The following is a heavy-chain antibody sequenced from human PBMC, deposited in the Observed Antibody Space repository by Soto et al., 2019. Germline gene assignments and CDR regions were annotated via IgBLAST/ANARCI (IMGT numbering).Heavy chain of an antibody. CDR3: ARHGGDYYDSSGYYSPYGMDV. CDR2: IYPGDSDT. Sequence: GESLKISCKGSGYSLTSYWIGWVRQMPGKGLEWMGIIYPGDSDTRYSPSFQGQVTISADKSISTAYLQWSSLKASDTAMYYCARHGGDYYDSSGYYSPYGMDVWGQGTTVTVSS. CDR1: GYSLTSYW. J-gene: IGHJ6*02. D-gene: IGHD3-22*01. V-gene: IGHV5-51*01.